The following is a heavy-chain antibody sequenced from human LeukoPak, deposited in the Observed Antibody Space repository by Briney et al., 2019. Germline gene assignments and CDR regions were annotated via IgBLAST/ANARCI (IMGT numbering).Heavy chain of an antibody. Sequence: ASVKVSCKASGYTFTAYFMHWVRQAPGQGLEWMGWINTNTGNPTYAQGFTGRFVFSLDTSVSTAYLQISSLKAEDTAMYYCARERRSSSPGEQQLVRAFDIWGQGTMVTVSS. CDR3: ARERRSSSPGEQQLVRAFDI. D-gene: IGHD6-13*01. CDR2: INTNTGNP. J-gene: IGHJ3*02. V-gene: IGHV7-4-1*02. CDR1: GYTFTAYF.